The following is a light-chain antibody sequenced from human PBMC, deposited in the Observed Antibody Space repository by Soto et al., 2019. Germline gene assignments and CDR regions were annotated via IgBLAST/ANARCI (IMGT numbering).Light chain of an antibody. CDR1: SSDIGGFNY. V-gene: IGLV2-14*01. Sequence: QSVLTQPASVSGSPGQSITISCTGTSSDIGGFNYVAWYQQHPGKAPRLMIYDVTNRPSGVSDRFSGSKSGNTASLTISGLQAEDEADYYCGSYTSTSTPYVFVPGTKLTVL. CDR3: GSYTSTSTPYV. CDR2: DVT. J-gene: IGLJ1*01.